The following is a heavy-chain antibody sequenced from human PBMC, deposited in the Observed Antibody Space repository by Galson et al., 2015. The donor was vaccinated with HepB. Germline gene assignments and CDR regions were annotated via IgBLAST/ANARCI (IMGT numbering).Heavy chain of an antibody. CDR1: GFTFSSYS. Sequence: SLRLSCAASGFTFSSYSMNWVRQAPGKGLEWVSYISSSSSTIYYADSVKGRFTISRDNAKNSLYLQMNSLRAEDTAVYYCARAFSQFYSSSWYGGDYYYGMDVWGQGTTVTVSS. J-gene: IGHJ6*02. D-gene: IGHD6-13*01. V-gene: IGHV3-48*04. CDR2: ISSSSSTI. CDR3: ARAFSQFYSSSWYGGDYYYGMDV.